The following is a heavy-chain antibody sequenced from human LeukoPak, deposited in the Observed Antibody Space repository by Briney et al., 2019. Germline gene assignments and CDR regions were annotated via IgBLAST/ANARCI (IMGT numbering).Heavy chain of an antibody. V-gene: IGHV3-23*01. Sequence: QTGGSLILSCAASGFTFTIYAMSWGRQAPGRGLEWVSSITSRDGTTYYAGSVRGRFTISRDNSKNTLYLQMNSLRVEDTAVYFCARDRPNYYGSDGHYYRRDGDYWGQGTLVTVSS. D-gene: IGHD3-22*01. J-gene: IGHJ4*02. CDR3: ARDRPNYYGSDGHYYRRDGDY. CDR1: GFTFTIYA. CDR2: ITSRDGTT.